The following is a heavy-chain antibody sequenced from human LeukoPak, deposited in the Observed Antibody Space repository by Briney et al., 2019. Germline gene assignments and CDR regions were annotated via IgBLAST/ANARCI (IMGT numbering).Heavy chain of an antibody. V-gene: IGHV3-30*18. CDR1: GFTFSSYG. CDR2: ISYDGSNK. D-gene: IGHD2-15*01. J-gene: IGHJ4*02. CDR3: AKDRDISGVDY. Sequence: GGSLRLSCAASGFTFSSYGMHWVRQAPGKGLEWVAVISYDGSNKYYADSVKGRFTISRDNSKNTLYLQMNSLRAEDTAVYYCAKDRDISGVDYWGQGTLVTVSS.